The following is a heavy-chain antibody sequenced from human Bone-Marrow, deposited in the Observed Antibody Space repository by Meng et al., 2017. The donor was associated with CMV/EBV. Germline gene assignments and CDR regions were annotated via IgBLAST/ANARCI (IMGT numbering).Heavy chain of an antibody. V-gene: IGHV1-18*04. Sequence: ASVKVSCKASGYTFTGYYMHWVRQAPGQGLEWMGWISAYNSNTNYAQKLQGRVTMTTDTSTSTAYMELRSLRSDDTAVYYCARGGAGGYDFWSGYLFYYGMDVWGQGTTVTVSS. CDR1: GYTFTGYY. D-gene: IGHD3-3*01. J-gene: IGHJ6*02. CDR2: ISAYNSNT. CDR3: ARGGAGGYDFWSGYLFYYGMDV.